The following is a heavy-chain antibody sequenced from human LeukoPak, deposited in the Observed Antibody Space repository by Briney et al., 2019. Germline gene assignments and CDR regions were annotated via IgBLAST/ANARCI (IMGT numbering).Heavy chain of an antibody. Sequence: GASVKVSCKASGYTFTSYGISWVRQAPGQGLEWMGWISAFNGNTSYAQKLLGRVTMTTDTSTSTAYMELRSLRSDDTAVYYCARDVVRYFDSLLSDYYYGMDVWGQGTTVTVSS. D-gene: IGHD3-9*01. J-gene: IGHJ6*02. CDR1: GYTFTSYG. CDR3: ARDVVRYFDSLLSDYYYGMDV. V-gene: IGHV1-18*01. CDR2: ISAFNGNT.